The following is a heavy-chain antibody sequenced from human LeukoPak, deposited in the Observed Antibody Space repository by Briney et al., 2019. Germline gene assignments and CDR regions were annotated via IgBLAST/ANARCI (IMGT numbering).Heavy chain of an antibody. V-gene: IGHV4-30-4*01. CDR3: ARSMVRGVSGWGDMDV. CDR1: GGSISSGDYY. Sequence: PSETLSLTCTVSGGSISSGDYYWSWIRQPPGKGLEWIGYIFYSGSTYSNPSLKSRVTISVDTSKNQFSLKLSSVTAADTAVYYCARSMVRGVSGWGDMDVWGQGTTVTVSS. D-gene: IGHD3-10*01. J-gene: IGHJ6*02. CDR2: IFYSGST.